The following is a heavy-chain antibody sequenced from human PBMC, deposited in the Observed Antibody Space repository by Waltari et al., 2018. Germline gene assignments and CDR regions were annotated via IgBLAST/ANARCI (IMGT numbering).Heavy chain of an antibody. J-gene: IGHJ5*02. D-gene: IGHD2-2*03. Sequence: SLTCTVSGGSISSSSYYWGWIRQPPGKGLEWIGSIYYSGSTYYNPSLKSRVTISVDTSKNQFSLKLSSVTAADTAVYYCASGNCSSTSCTNWFDPWGQGTLVTVSS. V-gene: IGHV4-39*07. CDR1: GGSISSSSYY. CDR2: IYYSGST. CDR3: ASGNCSSTSCTNWFDP.